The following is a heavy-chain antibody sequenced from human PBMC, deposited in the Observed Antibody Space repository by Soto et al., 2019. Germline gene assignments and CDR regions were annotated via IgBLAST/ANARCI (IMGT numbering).Heavy chain of an antibody. CDR1: GFTFSNYA. V-gene: IGHV3-23*01. CDR3: AKEGTSGLYYFDY. J-gene: IGHJ4*02. D-gene: IGHD6-19*01. Sequence: AGGSLRLSCAVSGFTFSNYAISWVRQAPGKGLEWVSIISGGGDTSYYADSVKGRFTISRDNSRNTLYLQMNGLRAGDSAKYYCAKEGTSGLYYFDYWGPGTLVTVSS. CDR2: ISGGGDTS.